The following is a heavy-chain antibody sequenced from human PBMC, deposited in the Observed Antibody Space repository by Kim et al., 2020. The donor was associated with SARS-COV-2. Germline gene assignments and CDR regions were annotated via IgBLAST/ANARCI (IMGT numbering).Heavy chain of an antibody. Sequence: GGSLRLSCAASGFTFSSYAMSWVRQAPGKGLEWVSAISGSGGSTYYADSVKGRFTISRDNSKNTLYLQMNSLRAEDTAVYYCAKVGYDSSGYCFGAFGIWRRENRVTVSA. V-gene: IGHV3-23*01. D-gene: IGHD3-22*01. CDR1: GFTFSSYA. J-gene: IGHJ3*02. CDR2: ISGSGGST. CDR3: AKVGYDSSGYCFGAFGI.